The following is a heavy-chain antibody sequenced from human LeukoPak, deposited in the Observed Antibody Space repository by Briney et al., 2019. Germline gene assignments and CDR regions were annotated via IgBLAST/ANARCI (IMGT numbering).Heavy chain of an antibody. CDR3: AREYDFWSGYSSYYYMDV. CDR1: GYTFTGYY. J-gene: IGHJ6*03. D-gene: IGHD3-3*01. Sequence: ASVKVSCKASGYTFTGYYMHWVRQAPGQGLEWMGWINPNSGGTNYAQKFQGWVTMTRDTSISTAYMELSRLRSEDTAVYYCAREYDFWSGYSSYYYMDVWGKGTTVTVSS. V-gene: IGHV1-2*04. CDR2: INPNSGGT.